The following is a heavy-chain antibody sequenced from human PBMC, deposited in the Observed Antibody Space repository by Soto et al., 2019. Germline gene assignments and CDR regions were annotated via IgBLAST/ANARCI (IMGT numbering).Heavy chain of an antibody. CDR1: GDSVSSNSGA. Sequence: PSQTLSLTCALSGDSVSSNSGAWNWIRQSPSRGLEWLGRTYYRSKWYNDFAVSVKSRITINPDTSKNQFSLQLNSVTPEDTAVYYCVRQYRDSQYYSGLDVWGQGTTVTVSS. D-gene: IGHD6-6*01. J-gene: IGHJ6*02. CDR3: VRQYRDSQYYSGLDV. CDR2: TYYRSKWYN. V-gene: IGHV6-1*01.